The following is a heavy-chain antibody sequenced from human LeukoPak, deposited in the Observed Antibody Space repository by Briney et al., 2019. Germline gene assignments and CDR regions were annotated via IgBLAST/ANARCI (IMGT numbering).Heavy chain of an antibody. CDR1: GGSISSYY. CDR2: IYYSGST. J-gene: IGHJ5*02. CDR3: TRGTSYDILPFDP. D-gene: IGHD3-9*01. Sequence: ASETLSLTCTVSGGSISSYYWSWIRQPPGKGLVWIGYIYYSGSTNYNPSLKSRVIISVDTSKNQFFLKLNSVTAADTAVYYCTRGTSYDILPFDPWGQGTLVTVSS. V-gene: IGHV4-59*01.